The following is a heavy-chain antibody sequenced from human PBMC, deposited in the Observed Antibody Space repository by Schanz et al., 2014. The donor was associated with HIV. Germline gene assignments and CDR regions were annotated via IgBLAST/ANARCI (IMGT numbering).Heavy chain of an antibody. D-gene: IGHD3-16*01. CDR1: GFTFSDYP. CDR3: ARALGRFRLYHLDY. J-gene: IGHJ4*02. CDR2: ISESGGRS. V-gene: IGHV3-23*04. Sequence: EVQLVESGGGLVKPGRSLRLSCTTSGFTFSDYPVSWLRQAPGKGLEWVSSISESGGRSYYADSVNGRLTISRDNSKNTLYLQMNSLRAEDTAVYYCARALGRFRLYHLDYWGQGTLVTVSS.